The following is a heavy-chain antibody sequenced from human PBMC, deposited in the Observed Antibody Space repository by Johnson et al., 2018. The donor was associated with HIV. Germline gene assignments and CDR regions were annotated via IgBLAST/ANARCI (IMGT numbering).Heavy chain of an antibody. CDR2: IKQDGSEK. Sequence: VQLVESGGGLVKPGGSLRLSCAASGFTFSHAWMTWVRQAPGKGLEWVANIKQDGSEKYYVDSVKGRFTISRDNAKNSLYLQMNSLRAEDTAVYYCAREGREDSRGYDGFDIWGQGTMVTVSS. CDR3: AREGREDSRGYDGFDI. J-gene: IGHJ3*02. V-gene: IGHV3-7*01. CDR1: GFTFSHAW. D-gene: IGHD3-22*01.